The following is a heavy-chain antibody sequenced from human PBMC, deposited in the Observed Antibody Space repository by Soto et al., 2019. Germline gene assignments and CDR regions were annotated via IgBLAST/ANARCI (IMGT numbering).Heavy chain of an antibody. CDR1: GYTFTSYG. Sequence: ASVKVSCKASGYTFTSYGISWVRQAPGQGLEWKGWISAYNGNTNYAQKLQGRVTITTDTSTSTAYMELRSLRSDDTAVYYCVTDYYDSSGREYWGQGTLVTVSS. J-gene: IGHJ4*02. CDR3: VTDYYDSSGREY. V-gene: IGHV1-18*01. CDR2: ISAYNGNT. D-gene: IGHD3-22*01.